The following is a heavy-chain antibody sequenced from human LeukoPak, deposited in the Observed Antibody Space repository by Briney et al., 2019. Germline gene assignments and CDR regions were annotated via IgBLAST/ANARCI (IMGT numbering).Heavy chain of an antibody. J-gene: IGHJ5*02. D-gene: IGHD6-13*01. CDR1: GYTFTSHG. CDR3: ARGGYSSSWPPTRWFDP. Sequence: GASVKVSCKASGYTFTSHGISWVRQAPGQGLEWMGWISAYNGNTNYAQKLQGRVTMTTDTSTSTAYMELRSLRSDDTAVYYCARGGYSSSWPPTRWFDPWGQGTLVTVSS. CDR2: ISAYNGNT. V-gene: IGHV1-18*01.